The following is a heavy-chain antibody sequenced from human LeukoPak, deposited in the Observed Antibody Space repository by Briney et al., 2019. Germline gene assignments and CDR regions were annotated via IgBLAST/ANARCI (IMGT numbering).Heavy chain of an antibody. CDR1: GFTFSNFW. Sequence: GGSLTLSCSASGFTFSNFWMTWVRQAPGKGLECLANINPDGREKYYMDSVKGRFTISRDNTKNSLYLQMSSLRAEDTAVYYCARDLNWGPHWGQRTLVTVSS. CDR3: ARDLNWGPH. D-gene: IGHD3-16*01. V-gene: IGHV3-7*01. CDR2: INPDGREK. J-gene: IGHJ4*02.